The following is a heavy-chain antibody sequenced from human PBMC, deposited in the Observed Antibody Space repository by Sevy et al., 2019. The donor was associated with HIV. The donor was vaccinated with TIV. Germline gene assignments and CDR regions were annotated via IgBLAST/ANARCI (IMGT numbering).Heavy chain of an antibody. V-gene: IGHV5-10-1*01. CDR2: IDPSDSYT. J-gene: IGHJ6*02. CDR1: RYKFSNYR. Sequence: GESLKISCQASRYKFSNYRIAWVRQMPGKGLEWMGKIDPSDSYTSYSPSFQGHVTISADKSVSTVYLQWSSLKASDTATYYCAKNKDIVTVIAASSYGLDVWGQGTTVTVSS. D-gene: IGHD2-15*01. CDR3: AKNKDIVTVIAASSYGLDV.